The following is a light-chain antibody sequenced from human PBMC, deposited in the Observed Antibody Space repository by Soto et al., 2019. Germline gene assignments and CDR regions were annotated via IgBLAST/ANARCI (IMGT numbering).Light chain of an antibody. CDR3: QQYGSSPRIT. J-gene: IGKJ5*01. V-gene: IGKV3-20*01. CDR2: GAS. CDR1: QSVSSY. Sequence: EIVLTQSPGTPSLSPGERVTLSCRASQSVSSYLAWYQQKPGQAPRLLIYGASSRATGIPDRFSGSGSGTDFTLTISRLEPEDFAVYYCQQYGSSPRITFGQGXRL.